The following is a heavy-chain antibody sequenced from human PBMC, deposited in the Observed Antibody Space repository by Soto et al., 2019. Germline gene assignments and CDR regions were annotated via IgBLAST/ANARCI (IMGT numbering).Heavy chain of an antibody. CDR3: ARGGRLLLWFGELHKGDFYFDY. CDR2: INPNSGGT. J-gene: IGHJ4*02. Sequence: ASVKVSCKASGYTFTGYYMHWVRQAPGQGLEWMGWINPNSGGTNYAQKFQGWVTMTRDTSISTAYMELSRLRSDDTAVYYCARGGRLLLWFGELHKGDFYFDYWGQGTLVTVSS. CDR1: GYTFTGYY. V-gene: IGHV1-2*04. D-gene: IGHD3-10*01.